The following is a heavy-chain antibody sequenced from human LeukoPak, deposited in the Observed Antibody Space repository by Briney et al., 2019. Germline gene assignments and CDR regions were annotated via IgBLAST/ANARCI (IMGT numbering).Heavy chain of an antibody. CDR3: ARDPLPLYYDSSGYPPGDFDY. V-gene: IGHV7-4-1*02. CDR1: GYTFTSYD. J-gene: IGHJ4*02. D-gene: IGHD3-22*01. CDR2: INTNTGNP. Sequence: GASVKVSCKASGYTFTSYDINWVRQAPGQGLEWMGWINTNTGNPTYAQGFTGRFVFSLDTSVSTAYLQISSLKAEDTAVYYCARDPLPLYYDSSGYPPGDFDYWGQGTLVTVSS.